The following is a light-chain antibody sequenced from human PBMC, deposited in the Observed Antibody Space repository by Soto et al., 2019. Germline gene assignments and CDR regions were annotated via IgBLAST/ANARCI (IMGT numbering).Light chain of an antibody. Sequence: QSALTQPRSVSGSPGQSVTISCTGTSSDVGGYNYVSWYQQHPGKAPKLMIYDVSKWPSGVPDRFSGSKSGNTASLTISGLQAEDEAEYYCCSYAGNSLWVFGGGTKRTVL. J-gene: IGLJ3*02. V-gene: IGLV2-11*01. CDR3: CSYAGNSLWV. CDR2: DVS. CDR1: SSDVGGYNY.